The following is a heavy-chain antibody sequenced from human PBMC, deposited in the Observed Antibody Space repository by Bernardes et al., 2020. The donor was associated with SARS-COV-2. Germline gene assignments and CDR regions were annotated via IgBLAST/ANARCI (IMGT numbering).Heavy chain of an antibody. J-gene: IGHJ6*02. CDR3: ARGRTARWGNYNLDV. CDR2: MSPNSDNT. CDR1: GYTFTSYD. Sequence: ASVKVSCKASGYTFTSYDINWVRQATGQGLEWMGWMSPNSDNTGYAQKFQGRVTMTRDTSISTAYMELSSLRSEDTAVYYCARGRTARWGNYNLDVWGQGTTVTVSS. D-gene: IGHD1-7*01. V-gene: IGHV1-8*01.